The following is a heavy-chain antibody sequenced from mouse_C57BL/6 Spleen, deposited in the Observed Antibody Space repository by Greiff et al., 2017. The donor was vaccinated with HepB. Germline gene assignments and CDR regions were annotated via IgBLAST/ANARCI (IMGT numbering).Heavy chain of an antibody. D-gene: IGHD2-3*01. J-gene: IGHJ2*01. CDR1: GYTFTSYT. Sequence: QVQLQQSGAELARPGASVKMSCKASGYTFTSYTMHWVKQRPGQGLEWIGYINPSSGYTKYNQKFKDKATLTADKSSSTAYMQLSSLTSEDSAVYYCAKSYDGPYFDYWGQGTTLTVSS. CDR2: INPSSGYT. V-gene: IGHV1-4*01. CDR3: AKSYDGPYFDY.